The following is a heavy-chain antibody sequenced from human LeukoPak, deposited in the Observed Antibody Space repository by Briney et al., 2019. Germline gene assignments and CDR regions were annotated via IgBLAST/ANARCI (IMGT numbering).Heavy chain of an antibody. CDR3: ARGGGYSGYDIASAYYYYYMDV. V-gene: IGHV4-39*07. CDR1: GGSISSSSYY. D-gene: IGHD5-12*01. J-gene: IGHJ6*03. CDR2: IYYSGST. Sequence: SETLSLTCTVSGGSISSSSYYWGWIRQPPGKGLEWIGSIYYSGSTNYNPSLKSRVTISVDTSKNQFSLKLSSVTAADTAVYYCARGGGYSGYDIASAYYYYYMDVWGKGTTVTVSS.